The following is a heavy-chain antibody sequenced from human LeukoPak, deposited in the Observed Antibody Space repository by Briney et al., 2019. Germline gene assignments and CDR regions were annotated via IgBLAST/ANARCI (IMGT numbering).Heavy chain of an antibody. Sequence: PGGSLRLSCAASGFTFSDYYMSWIRQAPGKGLEWVSYISSSGSTIYYADSVKGRFTISRDNAENSLYLQMNSLRAEDTAVYYCARQARRVTMIVVVAEYYFDYWGQGTLVTVSS. J-gene: IGHJ4*02. CDR3: ARQARRVTMIVVVAEYYFDY. CDR2: ISSSGSTI. CDR1: GFTFSDYY. V-gene: IGHV3-11*01. D-gene: IGHD3-22*01.